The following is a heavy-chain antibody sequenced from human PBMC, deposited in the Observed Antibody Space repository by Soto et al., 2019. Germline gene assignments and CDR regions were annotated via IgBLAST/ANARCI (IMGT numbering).Heavy chain of an antibody. CDR3: PRVSAGRGNYFDY. CDR1: GGTFSSYT. D-gene: IGHD2-2*01. V-gene: IGHV1-69*02. J-gene: IGHJ4*02. CDR2: IIPILGIA. Sequence: QVQLVQSGAEVKKPGSSVKVSCKASGGTFSSYTISWVRQAPGQGLEWMGRIIPILGIANYAQKFQGRVTITADKSTSTVYMELSSLRSEDTAVYYCPRVSAGRGNYFDYWGQGTLVTVSS.